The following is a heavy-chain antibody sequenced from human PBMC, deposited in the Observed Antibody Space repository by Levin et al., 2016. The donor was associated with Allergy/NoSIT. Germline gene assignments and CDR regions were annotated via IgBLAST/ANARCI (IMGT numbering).Heavy chain of an antibody. CDR3: ARSLVTATPPEDFDY. D-gene: IGHD2-21*02. J-gene: IGHJ4*02. CDR2: IDWRDNK. CDR1: GFSLTTTKMC. V-gene: IGHV2-70*01. Sequence: SGPTLVKPTQTLTLTCTFSGFSLTTTKMCVSWIRQPPGKALEWLALIDWRDNKYYSTSLKTRLTISRDTSKNQVVLTMTNMDPVDTATYYCARSLVTATPPEDFDYWGQGTLVTVSS.